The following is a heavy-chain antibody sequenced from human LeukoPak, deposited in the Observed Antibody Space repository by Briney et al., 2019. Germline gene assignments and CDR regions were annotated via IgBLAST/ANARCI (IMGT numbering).Heavy chain of an antibody. Sequence: SETLFLTCAVYGGSFSGYYWSWIRQPPGKGLEWIGEINHSGSTNYNPSLKSRVTISVDTSKNQFSLKLSSVTAADTAVYYCARASYYDFWSGYYTGMDVWGQGTTVTVSS. CDR1: GGSFSGYY. CDR3: ARASYYDFWSGYYTGMDV. J-gene: IGHJ6*02. D-gene: IGHD3-3*01. CDR2: INHSGST. V-gene: IGHV4-34*01.